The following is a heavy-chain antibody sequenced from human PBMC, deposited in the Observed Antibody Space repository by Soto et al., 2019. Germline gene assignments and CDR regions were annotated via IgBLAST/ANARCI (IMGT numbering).Heavy chain of an antibody. V-gene: IGHV3-11*01. Sequence: GESLRLSCSASGFTFSDYYMSLILQAPGKGLEWVSYISSSGSTIYYADSVKGRFTISRDNAKNSLYLQMNSLRAEDTAVYYCARGDSSGYYRYYYYYGMDVWGQGTTVTVSS. J-gene: IGHJ6*02. D-gene: IGHD3-22*01. CDR3: ARGDSSGYYRYYYYYGMDV. CDR1: GFTFSDYY. CDR2: ISSSGSTI.